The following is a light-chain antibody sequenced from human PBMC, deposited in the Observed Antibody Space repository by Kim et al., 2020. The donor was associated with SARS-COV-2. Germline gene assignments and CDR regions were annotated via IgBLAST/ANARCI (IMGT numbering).Light chain of an antibody. Sequence: PGDVPTPSCRASQSFDTYLACYQQKPGQAPRLLIYDASNRATGIPARFSGSGSGTDFTLTISSLESEDVAVYYCQQRSNWPPALTFGGGTKVDIK. V-gene: IGKV3-11*01. CDR3: QQRSNWPPALT. CDR1: QSFDTY. CDR2: DAS. J-gene: IGKJ4*01.